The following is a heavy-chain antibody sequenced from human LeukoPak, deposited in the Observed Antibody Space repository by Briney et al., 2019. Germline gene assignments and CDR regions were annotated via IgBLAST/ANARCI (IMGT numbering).Heavy chain of an antibody. D-gene: IGHD3-10*01. V-gene: IGHV4-59*01. CDR1: GGSISSYY. J-gene: IGHJ4*02. CDR3: ARGLWFGELSGTYYFDY. Sequence: SETLSLTCTVSGGSISSYYWSWIRQPPGKGLEWIGYIYYSGSTNYNPSLKSRVTISVDTSKNQFSLKLSSVTAADTAVYYCARGLWFGELSGTYYFDYWGQGTLVTVSS. CDR2: IYYSGST.